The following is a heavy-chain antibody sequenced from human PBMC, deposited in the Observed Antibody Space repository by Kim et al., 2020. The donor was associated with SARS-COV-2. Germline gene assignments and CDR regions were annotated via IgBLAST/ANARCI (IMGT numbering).Heavy chain of an antibody. D-gene: IGHD5-18*01. Sequence: SVKVSCKASGGTFSSYAISWVRQAPGQGLEWMGGIIPIFGTANYAQKFQGRVTITADESTSTAYMELSSLRSEDTAVYYCAREGAAMVPALDYWGQGTLVTVSS. CDR1: GGTFSSYA. V-gene: IGHV1-69*13. CDR2: IIPIFGTA. J-gene: IGHJ4*02. CDR3: AREGAAMVPALDY.